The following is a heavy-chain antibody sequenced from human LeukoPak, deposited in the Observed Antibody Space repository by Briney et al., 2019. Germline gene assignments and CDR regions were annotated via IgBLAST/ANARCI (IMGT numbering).Heavy chain of an antibody. J-gene: IGHJ4*02. V-gene: IGHV1-2*02. D-gene: IGHD2-2*01. CDR3: ARDSCSSTSCLSIDDY. CDR2: INPNSGGT. CDR1: GYTITGYY. Sequence: ASVKVSCKASGYTITGYYIHWVRQAPGQGLEWMGWINPNSGGTNYAQKFQGRVTMTRDTSISTVYMELSRLRSDDTAVYYCARDSCSSTSCLSIDDYWGQGTLVTVSS.